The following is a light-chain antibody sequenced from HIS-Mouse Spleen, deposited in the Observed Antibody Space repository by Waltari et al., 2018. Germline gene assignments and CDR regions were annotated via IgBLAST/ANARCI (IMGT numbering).Light chain of an antibody. J-gene: IGLJ2*01. CDR2: DVS. CDR1: SSDVGGYNY. CDR3: SSYTSSSTLS. V-gene: IGLV2-14*03. Sequence: QSALTQPASVSGSPGQSITISCTGTSSDVGGYNYVSWYQQHPGKAPKLMIYDVSNRPSGVSNRFSGSKSGNTASLTISGFQAEDEADYYCSSYTSSSTLSFGGGTKLTVL.